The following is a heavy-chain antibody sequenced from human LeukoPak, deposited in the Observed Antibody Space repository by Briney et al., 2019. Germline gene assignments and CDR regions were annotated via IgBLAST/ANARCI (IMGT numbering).Heavy chain of an antibody. CDR1: GFTFNSYG. V-gene: IGHV3-33*01. CDR3: ARDYSGFSSRGFNY. CDR2: ICYDGSNK. D-gene: IGHD5-12*01. J-gene: IGHJ4*02. Sequence: PGESLRLSCAASGFTFNSYGMHWVPHAPGKGLEWVADICYDGSNKYYADSVKGRFTISRDTYKNTLSLQMTGLRADDTAVYYCARDYSGFSSRGFNYWGQGTLVSVPS.